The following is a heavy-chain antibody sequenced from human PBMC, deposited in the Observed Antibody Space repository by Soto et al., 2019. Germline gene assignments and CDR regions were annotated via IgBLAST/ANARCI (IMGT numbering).Heavy chain of an antibody. CDR1: GFPFSSYA. CDR3: AKGGYYSLFDI. J-gene: IGHJ3*02. Sequence: GGSLRLSCVASGFPFSSYAMSWVRQTPGKGLEWVSGISGSDGRTYYADSVKGRFTISRDNSNNTLSLQMHILRVEDTAVYFCAKGGYYSLFDIWGQGTMVTVSS. D-gene: IGHD3-16*01. V-gene: IGHV3-23*01. CDR2: ISGSDGRT.